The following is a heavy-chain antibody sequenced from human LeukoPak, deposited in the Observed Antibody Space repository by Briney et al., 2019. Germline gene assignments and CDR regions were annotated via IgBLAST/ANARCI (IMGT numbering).Heavy chain of an antibody. Sequence: GRSLRLSCAASGFTFSSYGMHWVRQAPGKGLEWVAVISYDGSNKYYADSVKGRFTISRDNSKNTQYLQMNSLRAEDTAVYYCAKARSRYSSGWYSFDYWGQGTLVTVSS. CDR3: AKARSRYSSGWYSFDY. V-gene: IGHV3-30*18. CDR1: GFTFSSYG. CDR2: ISYDGSNK. D-gene: IGHD6-19*01. J-gene: IGHJ4*02.